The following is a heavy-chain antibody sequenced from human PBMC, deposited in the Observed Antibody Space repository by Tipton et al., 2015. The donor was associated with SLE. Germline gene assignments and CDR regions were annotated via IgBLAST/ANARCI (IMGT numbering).Heavy chain of an antibody. J-gene: IGHJ6*03. V-gene: IGHV4-59*01. CDR3: ARAQDAPARTYYMDV. CDR1: GGSISSYY. D-gene: IGHD1-14*01. Sequence: TLSLTCTVSGGSISSYYWSWIRQPPGKGLEWIGYIYYSGSTNYNPSLKSRVTISVDTSKNQFSLKLSSVTAADTAVYYCARAQDAPARTYYMDVWGKGTTVTVSS. CDR2: IYYSGST.